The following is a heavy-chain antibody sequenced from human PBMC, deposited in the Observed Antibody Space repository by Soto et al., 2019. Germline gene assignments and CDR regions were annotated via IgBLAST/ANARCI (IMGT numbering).Heavy chain of an antibody. J-gene: IGHJ4*02. CDR3: ARGFDY. CDR2: ISAYNGNT. CDR1: GYIFTNYD. Sequence: GASVKVSCKASGYIFTNYDISWVRQAPGQGLEWMGWISAYNGNTNYAQKFQGRVVMTTDTSTTTAYMELRGLTSDDTAVFYCARGFDYWGQGPLVTVSS. V-gene: IGHV1-18*01.